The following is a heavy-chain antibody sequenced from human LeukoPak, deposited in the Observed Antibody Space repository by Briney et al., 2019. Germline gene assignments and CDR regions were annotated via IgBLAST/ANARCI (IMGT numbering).Heavy chain of an antibody. CDR1: GFTFSSYA. V-gene: IGHV3-30-3*01. CDR3: TRTRPGNYFDY. CDR2: ISYDGSNK. J-gene: IGHJ4*02. Sequence: GRSLRLSCAASGFTFSSYAMHWVRQAPGKGLEWVAVISYDGSNKYYADSVKGRFTISRDNSKNTLYLQMNSLRAEDTAVYYCTRTRPGNYFDYWGQGTLVTVSS. D-gene: IGHD6-6*01.